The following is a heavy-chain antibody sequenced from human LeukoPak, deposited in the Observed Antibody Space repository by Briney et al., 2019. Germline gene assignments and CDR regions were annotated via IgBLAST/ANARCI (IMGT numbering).Heavy chain of an antibody. J-gene: IGHJ3*02. CDR2: ISGSTTDI. CDR3: ARDIHSVAFDI. CDR1: GFTFTAYT. Sequence: PGGSLRLSCAASGFTFTAYTIHWVRQAPGKGLEWVSYISGSTTDIYYADSVKGRFTISRDNAKRSVYLQMNGLGVEDTAVYYCARDIHSVAFDIWGQGTMVTVSS. V-gene: IGHV3-21*01.